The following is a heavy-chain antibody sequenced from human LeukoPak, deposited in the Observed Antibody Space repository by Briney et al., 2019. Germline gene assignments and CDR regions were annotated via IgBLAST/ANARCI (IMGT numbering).Heavy chain of an antibody. CDR1: GYTFTGYY. J-gene: IGHJ5*02. Sequence: ASVKVSCKASGYTFTGYYMHWVRQAPGQRLEWMGWINPNSGGTNYAQKFQGRVTMTRDTSISTAYMELSRLRSDDTAVYYCAREKIMRTNWFDPWGQGTLVTVSS. D-gene: IGHD3-16*01. CDR3: AREKIMRTNWFDP. CDR2: INPNSGGT. V-gene: IGHV1-2*02.